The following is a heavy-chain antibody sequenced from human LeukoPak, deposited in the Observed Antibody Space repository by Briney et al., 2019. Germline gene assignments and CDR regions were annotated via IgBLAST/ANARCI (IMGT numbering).Heavy chain of an antibody. V-gene: IGHV1-24*01. CDR3: ARGFPPRRNYDSSGYYSYYFDH. D-gene: IGHD3-22*01. J-gene: IGHJ4*02. Sequence: ASVKVSCKVSGYTLTELSMHWVRQAPGKGLEWMGGFDSEDGETIYAQKFQGRVTMTTDTSTSTAYMELRSLRSDDTAVYYCARGFPPRRNYDSSGYYSYYFDHWGQGTLVTVSS. CDR2: FDSEDGET. CDR1: GYTLTELS.